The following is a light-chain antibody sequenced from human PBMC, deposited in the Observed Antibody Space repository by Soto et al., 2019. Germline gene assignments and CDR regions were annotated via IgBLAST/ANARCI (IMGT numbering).Light chain of an antibody. CDR1: QTISSW. Sequence: DIQMTQSPSTLSGSVGDRVTITCRASQTISSWLAWYQQKPGKAPKLLIYKASTLQSGVPSRFSGGESGTEYTLTISSLQPEDSATYYCQQLYIFPLTFGQGTRLEIK. V-gene: IGKV1-5*03. J-gene: IGKJ5*01. CDR3: QQLYIFPLT. CDR2: KAS.